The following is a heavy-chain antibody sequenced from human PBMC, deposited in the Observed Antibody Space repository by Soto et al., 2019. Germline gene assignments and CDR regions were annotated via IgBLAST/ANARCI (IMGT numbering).Heavy chain of an antibody. CDR3: ATGLRTGNYGMDV. CDR2: IIPIFGTT. CDR1: GGTFSNDA. V-gene: IGHV1-69*01. D-gene: IGHD3-10*01. J-gene: IGHJ6*01. Sequence: QAQLVQAGAEVKKPGSSVRISCRASGGTFSNDAVSWVRQAPGQGLQWMGGIIPIFGTTHYAQKFQGRVTITADESTATAYMELRSVTSEDTAVYYCATGLRTGNYGMDVW.